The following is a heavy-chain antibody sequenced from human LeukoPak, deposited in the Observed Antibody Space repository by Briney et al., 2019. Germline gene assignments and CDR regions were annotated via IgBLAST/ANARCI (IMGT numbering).Heavy chain of an antibody. CDR1: GGAIRSGDYY. D-gene: IGHD3-3*01. J-gene: IGHJ5*02. CDR3: ARERKYYDFWSGYPGEXWFDP. Sequence: SQTLSLTCTVSGGAIRSGDYYWSWIRQPPGKGLEWVAYIYYSGSTNYNPSLKSRVTISVDTSKNQFSLKLSSVTAADTAVYYCARERKYYDFWSGYPGEXWFDPWGQGTLVTVSS. V-gene: IGHV4-30-4*01. CDR2: IYYSGST.